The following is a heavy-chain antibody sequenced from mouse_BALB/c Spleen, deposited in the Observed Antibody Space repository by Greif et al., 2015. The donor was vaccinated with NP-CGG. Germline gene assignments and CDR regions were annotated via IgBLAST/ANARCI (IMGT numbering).Heavy chain of an antibody. Sequence: EVMLVESGAELVKPGASVKLSCTASGFNIKDTYMHWVKQRPEQGLEWIGRIDPANGNTKYDPKFQGKATITADTSSNTAYLQLSSLTSEDTAVYYCARGTDYFDYWGQGTTLSVSS. CDR1: GFNIKDTY. CDR2: IDPANGNT. V-gene: IGHV14-3*02. CDR3: ARGTDYFDY. D-gene: IGHD3-3*01. J-gene: IGHJ2*01.